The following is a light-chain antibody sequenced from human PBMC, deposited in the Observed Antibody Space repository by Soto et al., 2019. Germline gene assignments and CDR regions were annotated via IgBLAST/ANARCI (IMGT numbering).Light chain of an antibody. V-gene: IGLV4-69*01. CDR1: SGHSSYA. Sequence: QLVLTQSPSASASLGASVKLTCTLSSGHSSYAIAWHQQQPEKGPRYLMKLNSDGSHSKGDGIPDRFSGYSSGAERYLTISSLQSEDEADYYCQTWGTGPFVFGTGTKVTFL. J-gene: IGLJ1*01. CDR2: LNSDGSH. CDR3: QTWGTGPFV.